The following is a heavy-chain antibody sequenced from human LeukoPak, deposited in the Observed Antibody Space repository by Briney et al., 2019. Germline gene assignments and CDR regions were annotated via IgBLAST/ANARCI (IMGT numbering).Heavy chain of an antibody. CDR2: ISSSSSYI. Sequence: NPGGSLRLSCAACGFTFSTYSMNWVRQAPGKGLEWVSSISSSSSYIYYADSVKGRFTISRDNAKNSLYLQMNSLRAEDTAVYYCARETLVGATGGRYFDYWGQGTLVTVSS. CDR3: ARETLVGATGGRYFDY. CDR1: GFTFSTYS. D-gene: IGHD1-26*01. V-gene: IGHV3-21*01. J-gene: IGHJ4*02.